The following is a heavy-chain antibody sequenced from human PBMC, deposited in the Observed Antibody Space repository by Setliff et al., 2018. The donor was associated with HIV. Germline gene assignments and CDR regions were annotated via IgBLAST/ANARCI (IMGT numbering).Heavy chain of an antibody. J-gene: IGHJ4*02. V-gene: IGHV4-34*01. CDR2: IYNSGST. Sequence: SETLSLTCAVYGESFSGYYWSWIRRPPGKGLEWIGYIYNSGSTYYEPSLRGRVTISIDRSKNQFSLKLNSVTAADTAVYYCARDAPWDSYGLDYWGQGTLVTVSS. CDR1: GESFSGYY. CDR3: ARDAPWDSYGLDY. D-gene: IGHD5-18*01.